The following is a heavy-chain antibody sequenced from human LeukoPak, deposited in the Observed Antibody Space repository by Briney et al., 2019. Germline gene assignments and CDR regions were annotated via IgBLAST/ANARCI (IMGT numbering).Heavy chain of an antibody. CDR1: GFTFANYA. CDR3: AKDNRVLESLLADAFDI. V-gene: IGHV3-23*01. J-gene: IGHJ3*02. Sequence: GGSLRLSCASSGFTFANYAMIWVRQAPGKGLEWVSVISCSGSSTFYADSVRGRFTISRDNTKHTVYLAMNSLRGEDTAVYYCAKDNRVLESLLADAFDIWGQGTMVAVSS. CDR2: ISCSGSST. D-gene: IGHD3-3*01.